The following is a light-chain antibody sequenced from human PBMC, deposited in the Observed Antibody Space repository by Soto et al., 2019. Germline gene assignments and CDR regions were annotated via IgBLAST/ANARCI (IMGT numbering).Light chain of an antibody. CDR2: AAS. J-gene: IGKJ2*01. CDR1: QSISSY. Sequence: DIQMTQSPSSLSASVGDRVTITCRASQSISSYLNWYQQKPGKAPKLLIYAASSLQSGVPSRFSGSGSGTDFTLTISSLQPEDFATYYCQQSYSTLMYTFGQGTKVAIK. V-gene: IGKV1-39*01. CDR3: QQSYSTLMYT.